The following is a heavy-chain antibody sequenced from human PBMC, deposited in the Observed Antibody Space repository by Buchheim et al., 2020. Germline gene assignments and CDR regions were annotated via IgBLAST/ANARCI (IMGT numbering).Heavy chain of an antibody. CDR2: IYYSGST. J-gene: IGHJ5*02. CDR3: ARGGYCSSTSCYTKNWFDP. CDR1: GGSISSGGYY. Sequence: QVQLQESGPGLVKPSQTLSLTCTVSGGSISSGGYYWSWIRQHLGKGLEWIGYIYYSGSTYYNPSLKSRVTISVDTSKNQFSLKLSSVTAADTAVYYCARGGYCSSTSCYTKNWFDPWGQGTL. V-gene: IGHV4-31*03. D-gene: IGHD2-2*02.